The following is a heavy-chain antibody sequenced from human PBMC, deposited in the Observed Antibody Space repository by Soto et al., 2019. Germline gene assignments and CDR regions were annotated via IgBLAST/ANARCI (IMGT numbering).Heavy chain of an antibody. CDR3: ARSIFP. CDR2: IYYSGST. V-gene: IGHV4-31*03. J-gene: IGHJ5*02. CDR1: GGSISSGGYY. Sequence: QVQLQESGPGLVKPSQTLSLTCTVSGGSISSGGYYWSWIRQHPGKGLEWIGYIYYSGSTSYNPALKSGVTIAVDTSKTQFPMKLSSVTAADTAVYYCARSIFPWGQGTLVTVSS. D-gene: IGHD6-6*01.